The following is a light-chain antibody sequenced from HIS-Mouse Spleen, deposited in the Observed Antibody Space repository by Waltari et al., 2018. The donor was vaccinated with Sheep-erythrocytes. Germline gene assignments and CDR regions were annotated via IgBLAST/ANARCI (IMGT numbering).Light chain of an antibody. V-gene: IGLV1-47*01. Sequence: QSVLTQPPSASGTPGQRVTIPCSGRSSNIGSTYVSWYQQHPGTAPKLLIYRNNQRPSGVPDRFSGSKSGTSASLAISGLRSEDEADYYCAAWDDSLSGPVFGGGTKLTVL. CDR3: AAWDDSLSGPV. CDR1: SSNIGSTY. J-gene: IGLJ2*01. CDR2: RNN.